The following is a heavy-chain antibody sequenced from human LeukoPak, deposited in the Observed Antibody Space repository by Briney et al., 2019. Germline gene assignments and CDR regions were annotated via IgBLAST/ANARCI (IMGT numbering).Heavy chain of an antibody. D-gene: IGHD2-2*01. V-gene: IGHV4-39*01. CDR3: ARRRRNYAVDS. J-gene: IGHJ5*01. CDR2: MSSSGST. Sequence: SETLSLTCIVSGGSICSSDYYWGWIRLPPGKGLEWIGSMSSSGSTYYNPSLKSRVTMSVDTSSNQFSLKLNSVTAADTAVYYCARRRRNYAVDSWGQGTLVTVSS. CDR1: GGSICSSDYY.